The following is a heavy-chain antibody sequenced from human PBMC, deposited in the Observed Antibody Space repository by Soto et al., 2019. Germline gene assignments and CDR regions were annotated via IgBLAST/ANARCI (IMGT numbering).Heavy chain of an antibody. Sequence: LSYAVAGVTFREYSKNWVLQAPGKGLEWVSYISSSSSTIYYADSVKGRFTISRDNAKNSLYLQMNSLRDEDTAVYYCARDLCLRRDRPHWGQGTLVTVSS. CDR1: GVTFREYS. V-gene: IGHV3-48*02. J-gene: IGHJ4*02. CDR3: ARDLCLRRDRPH. CDR2: ISSSSSTI.